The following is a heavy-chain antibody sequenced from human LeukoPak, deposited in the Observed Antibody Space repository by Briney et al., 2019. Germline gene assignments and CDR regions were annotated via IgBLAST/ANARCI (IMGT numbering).Heavy chain of an antibody. CDR1: GFIFNNYD. D-gene: IGHD6-13*01. CDR3: ARERGIAPAFRWNWFDP. Sequence: PGGSLRLSCAASGFIFNNYDIHWVRQAPGKGLEWVAVISHDGDNDYFVDSVKGRFTISRDNSKNTVYLQMNSLRAEDTAVYYCARERGIAPAFRWNWFDPWGQGTLVTVSS. V-gene: IGHV3-30*03. CDR2: ISHDGDND. J-gene: IGHJ5*02.